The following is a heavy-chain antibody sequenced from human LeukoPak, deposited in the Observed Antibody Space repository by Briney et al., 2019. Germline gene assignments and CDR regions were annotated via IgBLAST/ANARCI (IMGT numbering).Heavy chain of an antibody. Sequence: GGSLRLSCVASGFTFSNYWMSWVRQAPGKGLEWVANKKQDGSDRYYVDSVKGRFTISRDNAKNSLYLQMNSLRAEDTAVYYCAKEVPVVVTACYYDYWGQGTLVTVSS. CDR3: AKEVPVVVTACYYDY. CDR2: KKQDGSDR. CDR1: GFTFSNYW. V-gene: IGHV3-7*03. J-gene: IGHJ4*02. D-gene: IGHD2-21*02.